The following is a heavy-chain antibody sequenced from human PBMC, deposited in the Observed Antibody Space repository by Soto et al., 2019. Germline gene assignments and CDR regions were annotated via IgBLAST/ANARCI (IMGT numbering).Heavy chain of an antibody. D-gene: IGHD4-17*01. CDR3: ARDQASYGAYYYYGMDV. V-gene: IGHV4-30-4*01. CDR2: IYYSGST. Sequence: SETLSLTCTVSGGSISSGDYYWSWIRQPPGKGLDWIGYIYYSGSTYYNPSLKSRVTISVDTSKNQFSLKLSSVTAADTAVYYCARDQASYGAYYYYGMDVWGQGTTVTVSS. CDR1: GGSISSGDYY. J-gene: IGHJ6*02.